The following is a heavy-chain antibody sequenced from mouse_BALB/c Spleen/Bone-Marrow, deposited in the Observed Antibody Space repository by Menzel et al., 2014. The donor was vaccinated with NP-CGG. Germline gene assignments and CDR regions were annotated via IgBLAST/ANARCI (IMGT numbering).Heavy chain of an antibody. J-gene: IGHJ2*01. D-gene: IGHD2-1*01. CDR1: GFDFRRYW. Sequence: DVKLVESGGGLVQPGGSLKLSCAASGFDFRRYWMSWVRRAPGKGLQWIGEINPDSRTINYTPSLKDKFIISRDNAKNTLYLQMSKVRSEDTALYYCARGNYYGNLDYWGQGTTLTVSS. CDR3: ARGNYYGNLDY. CDR2: INPDSRTI. V-gene: IGHV4-1*02.